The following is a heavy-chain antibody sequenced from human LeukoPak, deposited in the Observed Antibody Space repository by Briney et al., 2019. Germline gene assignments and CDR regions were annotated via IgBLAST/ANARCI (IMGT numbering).Heavy chain of an antibody. D-gene: IGHD2-15*01. Sequence: GESLKISCKGSGYRFTNYWIGWVRQMPGKGLEWMGIIYPGDSNTRYSPSFQDQVTISADKSINTAYVQWSSLKASDTAMYYCARQAAEYYFDYWGQGTLVTVSS. J-gene: IGHJ4*02. CDR1: GYRFTNYW. CDR3: ARQAAEYYFDY. CDR2: IYPGDSNT. V-gene: IGHV5-51*01.